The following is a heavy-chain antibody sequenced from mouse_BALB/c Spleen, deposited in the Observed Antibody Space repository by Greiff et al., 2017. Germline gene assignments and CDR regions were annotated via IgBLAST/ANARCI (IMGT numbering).Heavy chain of an antibody. CDR2: ISSGSSTI. CDR1: GFTFSSFG. Sequence: EVHLVESGGGLVQPGGSRKLSCAASGFTFSSFGMHWVRQAPEKGLEWVAYISSGSSTIYYADTVKGRFTISRDNPKNTLFLQMTSLRSEDTAMYYCARGRDGYYAMDYWGQGTSVTVSS. CDR3: ARGRDGYYAMDY. V-gene: IGHV5-17*02. D-gene: IGHD2-3*01. J-gene: IGHJ4*01.